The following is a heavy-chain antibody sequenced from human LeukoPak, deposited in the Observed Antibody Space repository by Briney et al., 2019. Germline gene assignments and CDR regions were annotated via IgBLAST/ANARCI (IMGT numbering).Heavy chain of an antibody. CDR1: GITLSNYW. CDR3: GILTLSPG. CDR2: ISYDGHNT. J-gene: IGHJ4*02. D-gene: IGHD2-8*01. V-gene: IGHV3-74*01. Sequence: PGGSLRLSCAASGITLSNYWIHWVRQAPGKGLVWVSRISYDGHNTNYADSVKGRFIISRDNAKDTLYLQMNRLRVEDTAVYYCGILTLSPGWGQGTLVTVSS.